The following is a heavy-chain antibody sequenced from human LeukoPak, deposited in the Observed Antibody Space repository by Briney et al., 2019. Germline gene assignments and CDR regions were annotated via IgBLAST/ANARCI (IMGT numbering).Heavy chain of an antibody. J-gene: IGHJ4*02. CDR2: TSGYNGNT. D-gene: IGHD3-22*01. CDR3: ARDRYDRSAYGDY. Sequence: ASVKVSCKASGYSFSSYGVSWVRQAPGQGLEWMGWTSGYNGNTNYAQKVQGRVTMTIDTSTNTAYVELRSLRSDDTALYYCARDRYDRSAYGDYWGQGTLVTVSS. CDR1: GYSFSSYG. V-gene: IGHV1-18*01.